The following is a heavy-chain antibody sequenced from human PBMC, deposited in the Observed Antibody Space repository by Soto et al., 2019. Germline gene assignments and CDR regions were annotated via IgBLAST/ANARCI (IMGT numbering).Heavy chain of an antibody. J-gene: IGHJ4*02. CDR3: ARESEDLTSNFDY. CDR2: ISSTTNNI. CDR1: GFTFTRYS. V-gene: IGHV3-21*06. Sequence: EVQLVESGGGLVKPGGSLRLSCAAPGFTFTRYSMNWVRQAPGKGLEWVSSISSTTNNIYYGDSMKGRFTISRDNAKNSLYLEMNSLRAEDTAVYYCARESEDLTSNFDYWGQGTLVTVSS.